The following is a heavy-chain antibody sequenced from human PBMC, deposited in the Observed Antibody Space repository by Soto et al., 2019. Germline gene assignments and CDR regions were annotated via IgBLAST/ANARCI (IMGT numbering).Heavy chain of an antibody. CDR2: IIPIFGTA. CDR3: ARDFLGYCSSTSCSGSYYYYGMDV. J-gene: IGHJ6*02. CDR1: GGTFSSYA. D-gene: IGHD2-2*01. V-gene: IGHV1-69*01. Sequence: QVQLVQSGAEVKKPESSVKVSCKASGGTFSSYAISWVRQAPGQGLEWMGGIIPIFGTANYAQKFQCRVTITADESTSTAYMELSSLRSEDTAVYYCARDFLGYCSSTSCSGSYYYYGMDVWGQGTTVTVSS.